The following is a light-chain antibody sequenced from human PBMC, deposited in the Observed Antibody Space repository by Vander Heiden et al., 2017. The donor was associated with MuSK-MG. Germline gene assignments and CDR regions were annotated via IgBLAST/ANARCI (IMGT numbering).Light chain of an antibody. V-gene: IGKV1-33*01. Sequence: DIQMTQSPSSLSASVGDRVTITCQASQDISNYLNWYQQKPGKAPKLLIYDASNLETGVPSRFSGSGSGTDFTFTISSRQPEDIATHYCQQYYNLPLYTFGQGTKLEIK. CDR2: DAS. CDR3: QQYYNLPLYT. J-gene: IGKJ2*01. CDR1: QDISNY.